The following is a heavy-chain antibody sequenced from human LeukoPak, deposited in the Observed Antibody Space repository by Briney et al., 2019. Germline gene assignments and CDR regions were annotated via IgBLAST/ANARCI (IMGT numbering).Heavy chain of an antibody. CDR3: ARERINGGTGTYIFDY. J-gene: IGHJ4*02. V-gene: IGHV4-30-4*01. Sequence: SETLSLTCTVSGGSISSGDYYWSWIRQPPGKGLEWIGYIYYSGGTYYNPSLKSRVTISVDTSKNQFSLKLSSVTAADTAVYYCARERINGGTGTYIFDYWGQGTLVTVSS. CDR2: IYYSGGT. CDR1: GGSISSGDYY. D-gene: IGHD3-10*01.